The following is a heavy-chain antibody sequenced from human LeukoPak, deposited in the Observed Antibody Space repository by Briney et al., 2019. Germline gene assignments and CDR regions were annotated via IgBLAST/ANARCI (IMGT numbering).Heavy chain of an antibody. J-gene: IGHJ4*02. CDR3: AKDGVLGCSSTSCYSGYFDY. Sequence: VGSLRLSCAASGFTFSSYAMSWVRQAPGKGLEWVSAIGGCGGSTYYADSVKGRFTISRDNSKNTLYLQMNSLRAEDTAVYYCAKDGVLGCSSTSCYSGYFDYWGQGTLVTVSS. CDR1: GFTFSSYA. D-gene: IGHD2-2*01. V-gene: IGHV3-23*01. CDR2: IGGCGGST.